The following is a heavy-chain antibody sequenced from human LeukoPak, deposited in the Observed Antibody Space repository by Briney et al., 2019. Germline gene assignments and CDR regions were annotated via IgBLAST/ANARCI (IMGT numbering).Heavy chain of an antibody. CDR2: ISTYSGNT. J-gene: IGHJ6*02. Sequence: ASVKVSCKASGYTFISYGISWVRQAPGQGLEWMGWISTYSGNTNYAQKLQGRVTMTTDTSTSTAYMELRSLRSNDAAVYYCARVASRYRPLQSYYYYYGMDVWGQGTTVTVSS. D-gene: IGHD1-14*01. CDR1: GYTFISYG. CDR3: ARVASRYRPLQSYYYYYGMDV. V-gene: IGHV1-18*01.